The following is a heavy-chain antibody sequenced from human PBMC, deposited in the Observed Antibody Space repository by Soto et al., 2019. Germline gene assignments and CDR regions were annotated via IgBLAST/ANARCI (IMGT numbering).Heavy chain of an antibody. CDR3: ARDKYWNLPDY. CDR1: GFTFSSYG. CDR2: IWYDGSNK. D-gene: IGHD1-1*01. J-gene: IGHJ4*02. Sequence: GGSLRLSCAASGFTFSSYGMHWVRQAPGKGLEWVAVIWYDGSNKYYADSVKGRFTISRDNSKSTLYLQMNSLRAEDTAVYYCARDKYWNLPDYWGQGTLVTVSS. V-gene: IGHV3-33*01.